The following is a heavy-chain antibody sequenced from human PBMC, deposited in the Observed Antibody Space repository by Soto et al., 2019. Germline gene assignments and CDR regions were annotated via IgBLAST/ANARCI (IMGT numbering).Heavy chain of an antibody. D-gene: IGHD2-2*01. CDR3: AREASVLIPAAQPSRFDS. Sequence: AASVKVSCKGFGYSFMKYGINWVRQAPGQGLEWAGWISPYSGYTHSAQKFHGRLTLTTDTAASTAYMELRILRSADTALYYCAREASVLIPAAQPSRFDSWGQGTLVTVSS. J-gene: IGHJ4*02. CDR1: GYSFMKYG. V-gene: IGHV1-18*01. CDR2: ISPYSGYT.